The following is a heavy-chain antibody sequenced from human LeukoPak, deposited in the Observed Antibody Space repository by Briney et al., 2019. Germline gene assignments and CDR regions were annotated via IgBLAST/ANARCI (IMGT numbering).Heavy chain of an antibody. CDR3: ARAHVLRYFDWRKAGYYFDY. V-gene: IGHV3-48*01. Sequence: PGGSLRLSCAASGFTFSSYSMNWVRQAPGKGLEWVSYISSSSSTIYYADSVKGRFTISRDNAKNSLYLQMNSLRAEDTAVYHCARAHVLRYFDWRKAGYYFDYWGQGTLVTVSS. CDR2: ISSSSSTI. J-gene: IGHJ4*02. CDR1: GFTFSSYS. D-gene: IGHD3-9*01.